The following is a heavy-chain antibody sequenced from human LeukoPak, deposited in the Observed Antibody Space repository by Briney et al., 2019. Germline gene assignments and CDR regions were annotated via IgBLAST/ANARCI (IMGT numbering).Heavy chain of an antibody. CDR1: GGSISSSNW. Sequence: PSGTLSLTCAVSGGSISSSNWWSWVRQPPGKGLEWIGEIYHSGSTNYNPSLKSRVNISVDKSKNQFSLKLSSVTAADTAVYYCARHGLHTAYSISWEDYWGQGTLVTVSS. CDR3: ARHGLHTAYSISWEDY. D-gene: IGHD6-13*01. J-gene: IGHJ4*02. CDR2: IYHSGST. V-gene: IGHV4-4*02.